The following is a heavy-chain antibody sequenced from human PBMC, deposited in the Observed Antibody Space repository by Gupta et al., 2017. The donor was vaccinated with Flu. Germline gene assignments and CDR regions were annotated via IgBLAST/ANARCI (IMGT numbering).Heavy chain of an antibody. J-gene: IGHJ4*02. D-gene: IGHD3-3*01. CDR3: ARRFWSGYYGDY. CDR1: GFTFRSYA. Sequence: EVQLLESGGVLVQPRGSLRLSCAASGFTFRSYAMCWVRQAPGKGLEWVSSISSSGCSTYYADSVKGRFTISRDNSKNTLYLQMNSLRAEDTAVYYCARRFWSGYYGDYWGQGTLVTVSS. V-gene: IGHV3-23*01. CDR2: ISSSGCST.